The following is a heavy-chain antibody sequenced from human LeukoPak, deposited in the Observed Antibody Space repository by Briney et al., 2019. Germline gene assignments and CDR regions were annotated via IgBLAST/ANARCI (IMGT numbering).Heavy chain of an antibody. Sequence: PGGSLRLSCVVSGFDFSYSTMTWVRQAPGKGPEWVAKMKEDGGEEHYVDSVKGRFTISRDNAKNSLYLQMNSLRVEDTAVYYCAREHCSSTSCYEGPFDYWGQGTLVTVSS. CDR1: GFDFSYST. CDR3: AREHCSSTSCYEGPFDY. CDR2: MKEDGGEE. D-gene: IGHD2-2*01. J-gene: IGHJ4*02. V-gene: IGHV3-7*03.